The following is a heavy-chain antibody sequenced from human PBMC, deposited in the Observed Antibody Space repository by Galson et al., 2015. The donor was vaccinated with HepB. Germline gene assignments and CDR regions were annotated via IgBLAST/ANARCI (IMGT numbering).Heavy chain of an antibody. CDR3: AKNSQVFDS. CDR2: ISGSGGST. J-gene: IGHJ4*02. V-gene: IGHV3-23*01. CDR1: GFTFSTYA. D-gene: IGHD2/OR15-2a*01. Sequence: SLRLSCAASGFTFSTYAMSWVRQAPGKGLEWVSTISGSGGSTFYADSVKGRFTISRDNSKNTLYLQMNSLRAEDTAIYYCAKNSQVFDSWGQGTLVTVSS.